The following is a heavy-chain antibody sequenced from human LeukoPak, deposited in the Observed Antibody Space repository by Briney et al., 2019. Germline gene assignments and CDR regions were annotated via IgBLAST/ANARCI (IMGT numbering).Heavy chain of an antibody. J-gene: IGHJ4*02. CDR1: GFTFSSYA. Sequence: GGSLRLSCAASGFTFSSYAMSWVRQAPGKGLEWVSAITNSGEDTYYADSVKGRFTISRDNSKNMLYLEINSLRAEDTAVYYCAKELGRGYSYGQFDYWGQGTLVTVSS. D-gene: IGHD5-18*01. V-gene: IGHV3-23*01. CDR3: AKELGRGYSYGQFDY. CDR2: ITNSGEDT.